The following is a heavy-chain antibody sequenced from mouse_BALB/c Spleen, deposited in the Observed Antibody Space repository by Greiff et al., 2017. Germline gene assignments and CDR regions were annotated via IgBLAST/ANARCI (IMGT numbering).Heavy chain of an antibody. CDR2: ISSGGGST. V-gene: IGHV5-12-1*01. Sequence: EVQGVESGGGLVKPGGSLKLSCAASGFAFSSYDMSWVRQTPEKRLVWVAYISSGGGSTYYPDTVKGRFTISRDNAKNTLYLQMSSLKSEDTAMYYCARRDYDYLYAMDYWGQGTSVTVSS. D-gene: IGHD2-4*01. CDR1: GFAFSSYD. CDR3: ARRDYDYLYAMDY. J-gene: IGHJ4*01.